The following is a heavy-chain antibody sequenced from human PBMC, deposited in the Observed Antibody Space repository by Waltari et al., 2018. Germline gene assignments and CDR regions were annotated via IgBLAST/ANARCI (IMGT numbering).Heavy chain of an antibody. CDR3: ARAQQQPGAFDI. CDR2: INHSGST. CDR1: GGSFSGYY. Sequence: QVQLQQWGAGLLKPSETLSLTCAVYGGSFSGYYWSWIRQPPGKGLEWIGEINHSGSTNYNPSLKSRVTISVDTSKNQFSLKLSSVTAADTAGYYCARAQQQPGAFDIWGQGTMVTVSS. D-gene: IGHD6-13*01. V-gene: IGHV4-34*01. J-gene: IGHJ3*02.